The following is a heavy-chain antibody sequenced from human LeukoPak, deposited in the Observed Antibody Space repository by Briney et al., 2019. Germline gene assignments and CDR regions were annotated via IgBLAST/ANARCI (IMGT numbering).Heavy chain of an antibody. V-gene: IGHV1-2*02. Sequence: ASVKVSCKSSGYTFTGYYMHWVRQAPGPGLEWMGWVNPNSGGTNYAQKFQGRVTMTRDTSISTAYMELSRPRSDDTAVYYCAVYSSGWQGNYWGQGTLVTVSS. CDR1: GYTFTGYY. D-gene: IGHD6-19*01. CDR2: VNPNSGGT. CDR3: AVYSSGWQGNY. J-gene: IGHJ4*02.